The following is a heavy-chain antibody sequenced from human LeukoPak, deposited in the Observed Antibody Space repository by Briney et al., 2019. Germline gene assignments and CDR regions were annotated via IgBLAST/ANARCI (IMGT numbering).Heavy chain of an antibody. CDR2: INHSGSS. CDR1: GGSFSDYY. CDR3: ARPATPRERLLLY. D-gene: IGHD3-22*01. J-gene: IGHJ4*02. Sequence: SETLSLTCAVYGGSFSDYYWTWIRQPPGKGLEWIGEINHSGSSNQNPSLKSRVTVSVDTSKNQFSLKLTSVTAADTAVYYCARPATPRERLLLYWGQGTLVTVSS. V-gene: IGHV4-34*01.